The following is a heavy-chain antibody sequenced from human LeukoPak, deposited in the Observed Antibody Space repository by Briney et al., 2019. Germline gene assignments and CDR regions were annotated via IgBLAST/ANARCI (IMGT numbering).Heavy chain of an antibody. CDR3: AKDRHAPGRYCSSTSCFPFDS. D-gene: IGHD2-2*01. CDR2: ISGSGGST. CDR1: GFTFSSYS. Sequence: GGSLRLSCAASGFTFSSYSMNWVRQAPGKGLEWVSGISGSGGSTYYADSVKGRFTISRDNTKNTLYLQMNSLRAEDTAVYYCAKDRHAPGRYCSSTSCFPFDSWGQGTLVTVSS. V-gene: IGHV3-23*01. J-gene: IGHJ5*01.